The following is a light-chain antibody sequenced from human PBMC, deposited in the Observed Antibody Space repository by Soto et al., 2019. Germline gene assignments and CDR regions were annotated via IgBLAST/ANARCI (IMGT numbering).Light chain of an antibody. J-gene: IGLJ1*01. CDR3: YSYAGSSL. Sequence: QSALTQPASVSGSPGQSITISCTGTSSYVGSYNLISWYQQHPGKAPKLMIYEGSKRPSGVSNRFSGSKSGNTASLTISGLQAEDEADYYCYSYAGSSLFGTGTKVTVL. CDR2: EGS. V-gene: IGLV2-23*01. CDR1: SSYVGSYNL.